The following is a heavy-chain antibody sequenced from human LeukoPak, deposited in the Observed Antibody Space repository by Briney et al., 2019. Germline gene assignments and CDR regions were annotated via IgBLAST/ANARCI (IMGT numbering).Heavy chain of an antibody. Sequence: GGSLRLSCAASGFTVSSNYMSWVRQAPGKGLEWVSVIYSGGSTYYADSVKGRFTISRDNSKKTVDLQMNSLRAEDTAVYYCARGHDYDSSVAYWGQGTLVTVSS. D-gene: IGHD3-22*01. CDR3: ARGHDYDSSVAY. CDR2: IYSGGST. J-gene: IGHJ4*02. V-gene: IGHV3-66*01. CDR1: GFTVSSNY.